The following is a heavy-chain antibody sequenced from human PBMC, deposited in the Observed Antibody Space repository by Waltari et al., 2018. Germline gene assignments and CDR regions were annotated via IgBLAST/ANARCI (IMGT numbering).Heavy chain of an antibody. CDR1: GDSMSTSDY. CDR2: VRGDGKT. V-gene: IGHV4-4*02. Sequence: QLQLQESGPGLVKPSGPLSPTCALSGDSMSTSDYWSWVRQPPGKGLEWIGQVRGDGKTNYNPSFASRVTMSLDTSTYHFALKLTSATAADTALYYCARDRGRGLYLDTWGQGTLVTVSP. J-gene: IGHJ4*02. CDR3: ARDRGRGLYLDT. D-gene: IGHD1-1*01.